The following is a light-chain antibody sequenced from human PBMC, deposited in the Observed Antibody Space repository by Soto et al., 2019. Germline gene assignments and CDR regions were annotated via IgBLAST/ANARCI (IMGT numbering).Light chain of an antibody. Sequence: IQLTQSPSSLSASVGDRVTITCRASQVISNYLAWYQQKPGKAPKLLIYGASTLQSGVPSRFTGSGSGTDFTLTISSLQPEDNATYYCQHYNSYSEAFGQGTKVDIK. CDR3: QHYNSYSEA. J-gene: IGKJ1*01. CDR2: GAS. CDR1: QVISNY. V-gene: IGKV1-9*01.